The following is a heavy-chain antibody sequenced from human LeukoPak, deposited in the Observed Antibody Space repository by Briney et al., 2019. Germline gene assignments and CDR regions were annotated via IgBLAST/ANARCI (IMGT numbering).Heavy chain of an antibody. D-gene: IGHD3-10*01. CDR3: ARGIYYYGSGSYYNVPFDY. Sequence: GASVKVSCKASGYTFTSYAMHWVRQAPGQRLEWMGWINAGNGNTKYSQKFQGGVTITRDTSASTAYMELNSLRSEDTAVYYCARGIYYYGSGSYYNVPFDYWGQGTLVTVSS. J-gene: IGHJ4*02. CDR1: GYTFTSYA. V-gene: IGHV1-3*01. CDR2: INAGNGNT.